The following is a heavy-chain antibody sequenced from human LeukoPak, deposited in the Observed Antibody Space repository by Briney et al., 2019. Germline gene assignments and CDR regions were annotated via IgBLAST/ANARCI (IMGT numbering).Heavy chain of an antibody. Sequence: PGGSLRPACAASGFTFSSYDMHWVRQATGKGLEWVSAIGTAGDTYYPGSVKGRFTISRENAKNSLYLQMNSLRAGDTAVYYCAREAAGHFDYWGQGTLVTVSS. CDR1: GFTFSSYD. J-gene: IGHJ4*02. CDR2: IGTAGDT. D-gene: IGHD6-13*01. CDR3: AREAAGHFDY. V-gene: IGHV3-13*01.